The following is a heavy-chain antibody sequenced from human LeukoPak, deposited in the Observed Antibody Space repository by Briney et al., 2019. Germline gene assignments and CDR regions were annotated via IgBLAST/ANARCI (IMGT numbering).Heavy chain of an antibody. Sequence: ASVKVSCKASGYTFTGYYMHWVRQAPGQGLEWMGRINPNSGGTNYAQKFQGRVTMTRDPSISTAYMELSRLTSDDTAVYYCARDHFDFWSGYSATYFDYWGQGTLVTVSS. V-gene: IGHV1-2*06. CDR3: ARDHFDFWSGYSATYFDY. CDR1: GYTFTGYY. D-gene: IGHD3-3*01. CDR2: INPNSGGT. J-gene: IGHJ4*02.